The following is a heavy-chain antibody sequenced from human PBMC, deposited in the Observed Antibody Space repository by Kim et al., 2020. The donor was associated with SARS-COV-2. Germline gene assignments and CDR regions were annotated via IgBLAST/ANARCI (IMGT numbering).Heavy chain of an antibody. CDR3: ARQRGVLRYFDWWPAGWFDP. D-gene: IGHD3-9*01. V-gene: IGHV4-39*01. CDR1: GGSISSSNYY. J-gene: IGHJ5*02. CDR2: ISYSGST. Sequence: SETLSLTCTVSGGSISSSNYYWGWIRQPPGKGLEWIGSISYSGSTNYNPSLKSRVTISEDTSKNHFSLKLSSVTAADTALYYWARQRGVLRYFDWWPAGWFDPWGQGTLVTVSS.